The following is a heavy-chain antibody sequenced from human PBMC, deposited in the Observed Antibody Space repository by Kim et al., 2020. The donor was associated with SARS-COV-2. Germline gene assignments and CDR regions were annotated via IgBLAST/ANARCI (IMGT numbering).Heavy chain of an antibody. V-gene: IGHV4-34*01. D-gene: IGHD3-3*01. Sequence: SETLSLTCAVYVGSLSGYHWTWIRQPPGKGREWIGEINHSGNTNCNPSLKSRVTISLDTSKNQFSLNLRSMTAADTAVHYCARGRAGVVPSPILGIGPHYAFYAMDVGGQGTTVTVSS. CDR3: ARGRAGVVPSPILGIGPHYAFYAMDV. CDR2: INHSGNT. CDR1: VGSLSGYH. J-gene: IGHJ6*02.